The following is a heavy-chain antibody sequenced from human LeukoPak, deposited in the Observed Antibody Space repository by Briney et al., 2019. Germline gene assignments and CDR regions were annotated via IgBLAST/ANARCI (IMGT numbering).Heavy chain of an antibody. CDR2: ISSSGSTI. CDR1: GFTFSNYQ. J-gene: IGHJ5*02. CDR3: ARDMEGWFGP. V-gene: IGHV3-48*03. D-gene: IGHD3-3*01. Sequence: GGSLRLSCAASGFTFSNYQMNCVRQAPGKGLEWVSYISSSGSTIYYADSVKGRFTISRDNAKNSLYLQMNSLRADDTAVYYCARDMEGWFGPWGQGTLVTVSS.